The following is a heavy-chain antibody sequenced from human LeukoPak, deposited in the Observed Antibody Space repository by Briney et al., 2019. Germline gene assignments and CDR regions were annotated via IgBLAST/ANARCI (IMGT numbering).Heavy chain of an antibody. CDR1: GFTFSSYG. J-gene: IGHJ4*02. V-gene: IGHV3-33*01. CDR3: ARDEKNYDILTSYYAEYHFDY. D-gene: IGHD3-9*01. CDR2: IWYDGSNK. Sequence: GGSLRLSCAASGFTFSSYGMHWVRQAPGKGLEWVAVIWYDGSNKYYADSVKGRFTISRDNSKNTLYLQMNSLRAEDTAVYYCARDEKNYDILTSYYAEYHFDYWGQGTLVTVSS.